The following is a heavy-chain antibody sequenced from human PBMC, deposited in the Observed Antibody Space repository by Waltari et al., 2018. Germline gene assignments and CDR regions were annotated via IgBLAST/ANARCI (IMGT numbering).Heavy chain of an antibody. J-gene: IGHJ3*02. Sequence: QVQLQESGPGLVKPSETLSLTCTVSGGSISSYFWTWIRQPAGKGLEWIGRLHNSGTSNYNPSLESRITMSLDTSKNQFSLKLSSVTAADTAVYYCARRGWQVDFDIWGQGKMVTVSS. CDR3: ARRGWQVDFDI. CDR1: GGSISSYF. D-gene: IGHD6-19*01. CDR2: LHNSGTS. V-gene: IGHV4-4*07.